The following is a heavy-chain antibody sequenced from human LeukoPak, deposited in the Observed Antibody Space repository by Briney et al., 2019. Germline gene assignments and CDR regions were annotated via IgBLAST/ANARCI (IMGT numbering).Heavy chain of an antibody. V-gene: IGHV3-7*04. D-gene: IGHD2-21*02. Sequence: GGSLRLSCVASGLSVSSNYMSWVRQAPGKGLEWVASIKEDGSDKYYVDSVKGRFTISRDSAKNSLFLQMNSLRAEDTAVYYCARDQWRLFDYWGQGTLVTVSS. J-gene: IGHJ4*02. CDR3: ARDQWRLFDY. CDR2: IKEDGSDK. CDR1: GLSVSSNY.